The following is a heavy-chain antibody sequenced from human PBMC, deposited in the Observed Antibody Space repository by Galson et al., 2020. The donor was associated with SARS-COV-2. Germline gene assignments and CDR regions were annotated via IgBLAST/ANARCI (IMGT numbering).Heavy chain of an antibody. V-gene: IGHV3-7*03. D-gene: IGHD3-16*02. J-gene: IGHJ6*03. Sequence: GGSLRLSCVASGITFRSNWMTWVRQAPGKGLEWVANINEDGGEKHYVDSVMGRFTIFRDNAKNSLYLQMNILRAEDTAVYYCASGINRGTISDPHYYYYVDVWGKGTTVTVSS. CDR1: GITFRSNW. CDR3: ASGINRGTISDPHYYYYVDV. CDR2: INEDGGEK.